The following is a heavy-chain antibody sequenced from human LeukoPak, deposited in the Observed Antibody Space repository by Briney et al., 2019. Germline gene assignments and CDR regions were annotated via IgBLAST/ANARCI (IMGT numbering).Heavy chain of an antibody. J-gene: IGHJ3*02. CDR3: ARDFGDSSSPDAFDI. V-gene: IGHV4-59*01. CDR1: GGSISSYY. CDR2: IYYSGST. D-gene: IGHD6-6*01. Sequence: PSETLSLTCTVSGGSISSYYWSWIRQPPGKGLEWIGYIYYSGSTNYNPSLKSRVTISVDTSKNQFSLKLSSVIAADTAVYYCARDFGDSSSPDAFDIWGQGTMVTVSS.